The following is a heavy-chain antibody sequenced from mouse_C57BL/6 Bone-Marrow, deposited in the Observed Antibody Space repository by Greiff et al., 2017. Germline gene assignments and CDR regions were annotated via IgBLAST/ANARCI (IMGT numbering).Heavy chain of an antibody. CDR1: GYAFSSYW. D-gene: IGHD1-1*01. CDR2: IYPGDGDT. V-gene: IGHV1-80*01. CDR3: ARDYYGSSYGY. J-gene: IGHJ2*01. Sequence: LVESGAELVKPGASVKISCKASGYAFSSYWMNWVKQRPGKGLEWIGQIYPGDGDTNYNGKFKGKATLTADKSSSTAYMQLSSLTSEDSAVYFCARDYYGSSYGYWGKGTTLTVSS.